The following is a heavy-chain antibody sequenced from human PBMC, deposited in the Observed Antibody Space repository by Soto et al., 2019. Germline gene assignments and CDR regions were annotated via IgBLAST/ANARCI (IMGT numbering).Heavy chain of an antibody. Sequence: ASVKVSCKASGYTFTSYGISWVRQAPGQGLEWMGWISAYNGNTNYAQKLQGRVTMTTDTSTSTAYMELRSLRSDDTAVYYCARQDCSSTSCHDYYYVMDVWGQGTTVTVSS. J-gene: IGHJ6*02. CDR2: ISAYNGNT. V-gene: IGHV1-18*01. CDR1: GYTFTSYG. CDR3: ARQDCSSTSCHDYYYVMDV. D-gene: IGHD2-2*01.